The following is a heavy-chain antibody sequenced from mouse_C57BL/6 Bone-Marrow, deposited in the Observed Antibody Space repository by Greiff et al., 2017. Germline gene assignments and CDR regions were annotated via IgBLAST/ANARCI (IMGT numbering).Heavy chain of an antibody. CDR1: GFTFSSYG. CDR2: ISSGGSYT. D-gene: IGHD2-5*01. CDR3: ARHSNYEAMDY. J-gene: IGHJ4*01. Sequence: EVKLMESGGDLVKPGGSLKLSCAASGFTFSSYGMSWVRQTPDKRLEWVATISSGGSYTYYPDSVKGRFTISRDNAKNTLYLQMSSLKSDDTAMYYCARHSNYEAMDYWGQGTSVSVSS. V-gene: IGHV5-6*01.